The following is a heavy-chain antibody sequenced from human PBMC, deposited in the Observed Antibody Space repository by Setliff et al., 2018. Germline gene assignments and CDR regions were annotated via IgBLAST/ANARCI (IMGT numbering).Heavy chain of an antibody. J-gene: IGHJ4*02. V-gene: IGHV1-46*01. CDR2: INPSGGST. CDR3: AAGLWFGELLYWANLDY. CDR1: GYTFTSYY. Sequence: GASVKVSCKASGYTFTSYYMHWVRQAPGQGLEWMGIINPSGGSTSYAQKFQGRVTMTRDTSTSTVYMELSSLRSEDTAVYYCAAGLWFGELLYWANLDYWGQGTLVTVSS. D-gene: IGHD3-10*01.